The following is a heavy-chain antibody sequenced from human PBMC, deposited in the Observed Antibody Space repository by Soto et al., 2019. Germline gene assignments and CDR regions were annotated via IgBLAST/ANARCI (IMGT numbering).Heavy chain of an antibody. J-gene: IGHJ2*01. CDR3: FQAEDGIRDVRTVSAFLLNRSSDL. CDR2: LSYDGGNQ. D-gene: IGHD3-10*02. V-gene: IGHV3-30*03. Sequence: KGLEWLEVLSYDGGNQYYADSVKGRFTISRDNSKSTLYLQMNSLRAEDTAVFFFFQAEDGIRDVRTVSAFLLNRSSDL.